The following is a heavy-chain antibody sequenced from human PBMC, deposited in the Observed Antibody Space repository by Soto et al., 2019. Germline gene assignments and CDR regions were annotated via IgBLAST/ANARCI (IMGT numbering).Heavy chain of an antibody. V-gene: IGHV3-30*18. D-gene: IGHD3-10*01. J-gene: IGHJ4*02. CDR3: AKELLTYYYGSGSYLSPNLDY. CDR2: ISYDGSNK. CDR1: GFTFSSYG. Sequence: GGSLRLSCAASGFTFSSYGMHWVRQAPGKGLEWVAVISYDGSNKYYADSVKGRFTISRDNSKNTLYLQMNSLRAEDTAVYYCAKELLTYYYGSGSYLSPNLDYWGQGTLVTVSS.